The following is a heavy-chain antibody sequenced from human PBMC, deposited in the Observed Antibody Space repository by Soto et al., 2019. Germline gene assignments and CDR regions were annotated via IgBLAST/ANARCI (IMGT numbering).Heavy chain of an antibody. D-gene: IGHD3-10*01. Sequence: SETLSLTCAVYGGSFSGYYWSWIRQPPGKGLEWIGEINHSGSTNYNPSLKSRVTISVDTSKNQFSLKLSSVTAADTAVYYCARRTSHYYGSGGRYRPMDVWGKGTTVTVSS. CDR3: ARRTSHYYGSGGRYRPMDV. V-gene: IGHV4-34*01. J-gene: IGHJ6*03. CDR1: GGSFSGYY. CDR2: INHSGST.